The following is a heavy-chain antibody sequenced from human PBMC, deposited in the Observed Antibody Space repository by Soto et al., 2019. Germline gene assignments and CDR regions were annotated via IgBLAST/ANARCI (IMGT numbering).Heavy chain of an antibody. Sequence: PSETLSLTCTVSGGSISSGDYYWSWIRQPPGKGLEWIGYIYYSGSTYYNPSLKGRVTISVDTSKNQFSLKLSSVTAADTAVYYCARVLRFLEWFPTQPGFDPWGQGTLVTLSS. CDR2: IYYSGST. J-gene: IGHJ5*02. D-gene: IGHD3-3*01. V-gene: IGHV4-30-4*01. CDR1: GGSISSGDYY. CDR3: ARVLRFLEWFPTQPGFDP.